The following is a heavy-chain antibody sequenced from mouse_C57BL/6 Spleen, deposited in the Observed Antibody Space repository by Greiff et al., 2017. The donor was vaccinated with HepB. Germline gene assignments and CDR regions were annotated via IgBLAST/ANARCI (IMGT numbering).Heavy chain of an antibody. Sequence: VQLQESGAELVKPGASVKISCKASGYAFSSYWMNWVKQRPGKGLEWIGQIYPGDGDTNYNGKFKGKATLTADKSSSTAYMQLSSLTSEDSAVYFCASYYYGSSYRAMDYWGQGTSVTVSS. D-gene: IGHD1-1*01. CDR2: IYPGDGDT. CDR3: ASYYYGSSYRAMDY. J-gene: IGHJ4*01. V-gene: IGHV1-80*01. CDR1: GYAFSSYW.